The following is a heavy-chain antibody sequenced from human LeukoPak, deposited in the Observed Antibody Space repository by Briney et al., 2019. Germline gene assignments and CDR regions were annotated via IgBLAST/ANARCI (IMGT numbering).Heavy chain of an antibody. V-gene: IGHV3-48*04. CDR3: ARQYGIVGATDFDY. Sequence: GGSLRLSCAASGFTFSDYSMNWVRQAPGKGLEWVSYISSSSSTIYYADSVKGRFTISRDNAKNSLYLQMNSLRAEDTAVYYCARQYGIVGATDFDYWGQGTLVTVSS. CDR1: GFTFSDYS. J-gene: IGHJ4*02. D-gene: IGHD1-26*01. CDR2: ISSSSSTI.